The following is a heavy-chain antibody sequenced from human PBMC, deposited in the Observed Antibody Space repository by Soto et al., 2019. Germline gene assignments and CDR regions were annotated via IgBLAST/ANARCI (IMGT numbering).Heavy chain of an antibody. V-gene: IGHV3-21*01. J-gene: IGHJ4*02. CDR2: ISSSSSYI. CDR1: GFTFSSYS. D-gene: IGHD3-10*01. CDR3: ARSKGFVYGSDY. Sequence: GGSLRLSCAASGFTFSSYSMNWVRQAPGKGLEWVSSISSSSSYIYYADSVKGRFTISRDNAKNSLYLQMNSLRAEDTAVYYCARSKGFVYGSDYWGQGTLVTVSS.